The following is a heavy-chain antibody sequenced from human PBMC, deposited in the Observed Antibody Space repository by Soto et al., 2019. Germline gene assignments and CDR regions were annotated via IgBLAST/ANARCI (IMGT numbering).Heavy chain of an antibody. CDR2: IIPIFGTT. J-gene: IGHJ1*01. CDR3: ASRGARDYYDTSGYG. CDR1: GGTFSNYA. Sequence: QVQLVQSGAEVKKPGSSVKVSCKASGGTFSNYALSWVRQAPGQGLEWMGDIIPIFGTTNNAQKFQRRVKITADEATSTAYVGLSSLRSEDTAVYYCASRGARDYYDTSGYGWGQGTLVTVSS. D-gene: IGHD3-22*01. V-gene: IGHV1-69*12.